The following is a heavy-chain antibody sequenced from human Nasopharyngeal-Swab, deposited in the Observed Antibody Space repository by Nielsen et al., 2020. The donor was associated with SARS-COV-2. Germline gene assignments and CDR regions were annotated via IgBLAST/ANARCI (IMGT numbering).Heavy chain of an antibody. D-gene: IGHD2-15*01. CDR1: EFTFSSYE. CDR3: ARGGYCSGGTCYPGWFDP. V-gene: IGHV3-48*03. Sequence: GESLKISCAASEFTFSSYEINWVRQAPGKGLEWVSYISSSGNTIYYADSVKGRFTISRDNAKSSLYLQVNSLRAEDTAVYYCARGGYCSGGTCYPGWFDPWGQGTLVTVSS. J-gene: IGHJ5*02. CDR2: ISSSGNTI.